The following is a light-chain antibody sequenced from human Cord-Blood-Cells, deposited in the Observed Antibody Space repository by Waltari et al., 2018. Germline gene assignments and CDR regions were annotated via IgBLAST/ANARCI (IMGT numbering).Light chain of an antibody. J-gene: IGKJ3*01. CDR3: QQANSFPFT. Sequence: DLQMTQSPSSVSASVGDSVTITCRASQGISSRLAWYQQKPGKAPKLLIYAASSLQSGVPSRFSGSGSGTDFTLTISSLQPEDFATYYCQQANSFPFTFGPGTKVDIK. CDR1: QGISSR. CDR2: AAS. V-gene: IGKV1-12*01.